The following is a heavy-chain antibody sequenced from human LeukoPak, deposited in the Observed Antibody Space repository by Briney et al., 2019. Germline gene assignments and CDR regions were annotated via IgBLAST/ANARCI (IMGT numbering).Heavy chain of an antibody. V-gene: IGHV3-23*01. J-gene: IGHJ4*02. CDR3: ARGTHLLTGSFDY. D-gene: IGHD3-9*01. CDR1: GFTFSSYA. Sequence: GGSLRLSCAASGFTFSSYAMSWVRQAPGKGLEWVSAISGSGGSTYYADSVKGRFTISRDNAKNSLYLQMNSLRAEDTAVYYCARGTHLLTGSFDYWGQGTLVTVSS. CDR2: ISGSGGST.